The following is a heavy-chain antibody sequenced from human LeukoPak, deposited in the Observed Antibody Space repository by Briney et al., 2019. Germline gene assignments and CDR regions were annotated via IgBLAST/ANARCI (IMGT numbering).Heavy chain of an antibody. J-gene: IGHJ4*02. CDR1: GFIFSSYT. CDR3: ARGREVDEW. CDR2: ITGGTINI. V-gene: IGHV3-48*04. D-gene: IGHD3-3*01. Sequence: GGSLRLSCAASGFIFSSYTMTWVRQTPGKGLEWISSITGGTINIYYADSVGDRFTQYADSVKGRFTISRDNAKGSLFLQMNRLGPEDTGVYFCARGREVDEWWGQGTLVTVSS.